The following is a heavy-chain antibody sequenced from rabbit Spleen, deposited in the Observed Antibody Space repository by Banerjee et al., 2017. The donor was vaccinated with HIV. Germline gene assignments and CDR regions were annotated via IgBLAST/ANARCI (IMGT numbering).Heavy chain of an antibody. V-gene: IGHV1S40*01. Sequence: QSLEESGGDLVKPGASLTLTCTASGVSFSSSSYMCWVRQAPGKGLEWIACIEVGDSSFTYFATWAKGRFTISKTSSTTVTLQVTRLTAADRATYFCARDLLGVIGWNFYLWGQGTLVTVS. D-gene: IGHD1-1*01. CDR3: ARDLLGVIGWNFYL. J-gene: IGHJ4*01. CDR1: GVSFSSSSY. CDR2: IEVGDSSFT.